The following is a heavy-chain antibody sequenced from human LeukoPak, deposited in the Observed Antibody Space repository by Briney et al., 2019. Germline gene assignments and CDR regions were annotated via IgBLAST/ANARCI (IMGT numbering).Heavy chain of an antibody. CDR1: GGSISSSSYY. J-gene: IGHJ4*02. V-gene: IGHV4-39*07. Sequence: KASETLSLTCTVSGGSISSSSYYWGWIRQPPGKGLEWIGSIYYSGSTNYNPSLKSRVTISVDTSKNQFSLKLSSVTAADTAVYYCAREANYYDSSGYYQSFDYWGQGTLVTVSS. CDR3: AREANYYDSSGYYQSFDY. CDR2: IYYSGST. D-gene: IGHD3-22*01.